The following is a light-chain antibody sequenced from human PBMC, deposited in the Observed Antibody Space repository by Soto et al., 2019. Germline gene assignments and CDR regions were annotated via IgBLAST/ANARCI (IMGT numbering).Light chain of an antibody. J-gene: IGKJ2*01. CDR3: HQYDGYPFT. Sequence: DIQLTQSPSTLSASVGDRVTIACRASQSISSSLAWYQQRPGKAPNLLIYDATSLHSGVPLRFSGSGSGTDFNLTITSLQSYDSATYFCHQYDGYPFTFGPGTKLQIK. CDR2: DAT. V-gene: IGKV1-5*01. CDR1: QSISSS.